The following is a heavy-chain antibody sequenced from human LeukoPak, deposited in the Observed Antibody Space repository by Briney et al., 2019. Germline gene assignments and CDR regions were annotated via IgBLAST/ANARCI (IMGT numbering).Heavy chain of an antibody. CDR2: MNPNSGNT. CDR3: ARDGVVPEDAFDI. V-gene: IGHV1-8*03. D-gene: IGHD2-2*01. CDR1: GYTFTSYD. Sequence: ASVKVPCKASGYTFTSYDINWVRQATGQGLEWMGWMNPNSGNTGYAQKFQGRVTITRNTSISTAYMELSSLRSEDTAVYYCARDGVVPEDAFDIWGQGTMVTVSS. J-gene: IGHJ3*02.